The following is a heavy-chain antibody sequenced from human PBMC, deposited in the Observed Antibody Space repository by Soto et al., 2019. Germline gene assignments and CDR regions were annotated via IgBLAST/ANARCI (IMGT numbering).Heavy chain of an antibody. V-gene: IGHV1-69*13. Sequence: SVKVSCKASGGTFSSYAISWVRQSPGQGLEWMGGIIPIFGTANYAQKFQGRVTITADESTSTAYMELSSLRSEDTAVYYCARFRGAEQHLGYYGMDVWGQGTTVTVSS. CDR3: ARFRGAEQHLGYYGMDV. J-gene: IGHJ6*02. CDR1: GGTFSSYA. D-gene: IGHD3-10*01. CDR2: IIPIFGTA.